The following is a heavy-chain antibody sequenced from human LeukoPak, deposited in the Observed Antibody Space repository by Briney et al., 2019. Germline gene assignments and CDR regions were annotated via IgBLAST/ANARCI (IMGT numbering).Heavy chain of an antibody. D-gene: IGHD6-13*01. J-gene: IGHJ3*02. CDR3: ARDGYSSSWHKRGAFDI. CDR2: ICYSGST. V-gene: IGHV4-59*01. Sequence: SETLSLTCTVSGGSISSYYWSWIRQPPGKGLEWIGYICYSGSTNYNPSLKSRVTISVDTSKNQFSLKLSSVTAADTALYYCARDGYSSSWHKRGAFDIWGQGTMVTVSS. CDR1: GGSISSYY.